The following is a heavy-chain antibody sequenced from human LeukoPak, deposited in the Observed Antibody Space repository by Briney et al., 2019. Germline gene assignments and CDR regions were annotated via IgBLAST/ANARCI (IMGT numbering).Heavy chain of an antibody. CDR3: ATSFRAVNWFDP. J-gene: IGHJ5*02. CDR2: INPSGGST. D-gene: IGHD3-10*01. V-gene: IGHV1-46*01. Sequence: ASVKVSCKASGYTFTRYYMNWVRQAPGQGLEWMGIINPSGGSTNYAQKFQGRVTMTRDTSTSTIYMEVSSLRSEDTAVYYCATSFRAVNWFDPWGQGTLVTVSS. CDR1: GYTFTRYY.